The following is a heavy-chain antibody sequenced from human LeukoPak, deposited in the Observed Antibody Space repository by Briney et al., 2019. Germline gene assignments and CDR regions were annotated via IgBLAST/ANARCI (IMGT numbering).Heavy chain of an antibody. V-gene: IGHV1-2*02. CDR2: INPNSGDT. D-gene: IGHD3-16*01. Sequence: ASVKVSCKASGYIFTNYAMHWVRQAPGQGLEWMGWINPNSGDTNYAQKFQGRVTMTRDTSISTAYMELSRLRSDDTAVYYCARVRYRLAETYIDYWGQGTLVTVSS. CDR3: ARVRYRLAETYIDY. CDR1: GYIFTNYA. J-gene: IGHJ4*02.